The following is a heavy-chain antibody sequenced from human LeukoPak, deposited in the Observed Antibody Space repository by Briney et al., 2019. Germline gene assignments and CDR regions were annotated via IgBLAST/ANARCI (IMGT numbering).Heavy chain of an antibody. CDR1: GGTFSSYA. V-gene: IGHV1-69*01. CDR2: IIPIFGTA. J-gene: IGHJ4*02. Sequence: SVKVSCKASGGTFSSYAISWVRQAPGQGLEWMGGIIPIFGTANYAQKFQGRVTITADESTSTAYMELSSLRSEDTAVYYCARDRGYCSSTSCYVFDYWGQGTLSPSPQ. D-gene: IGHD2-2*01. CDR3: ARDRGYCSSTSCYVFDY.